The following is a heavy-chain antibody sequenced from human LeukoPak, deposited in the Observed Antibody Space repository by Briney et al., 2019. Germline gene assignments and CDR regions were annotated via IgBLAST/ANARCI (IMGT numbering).Heavy chain of an antibody. D-gene: IGHD3-22*01. Sequence: ASVKVSCKVSGYTLTELSMHWVRQAPGKGLEWMGGFDPEDGETIYAQKFQGRVTMTEDTSTDTAYMELSSLRSEDTAVHYCATDAMMGDLGYFDLWGRGTLVTVSS. CDR3: ATDAMMGDLGYFDL. V-gene: IGHV1-24*01. CDR1: GYTLTELS. J-gene: IGHJ2*01. CDR2: FDPEDGET.